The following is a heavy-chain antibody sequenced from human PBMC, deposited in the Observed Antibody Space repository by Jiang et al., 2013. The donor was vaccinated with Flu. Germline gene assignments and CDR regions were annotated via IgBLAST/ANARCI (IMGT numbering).Heavy chain of an antibody. D-gene: IGHD5-12*01. Sequence: GLVQPGGSLRLSCAASGFTFSSYAMSWVRQAPGKGLEWVSTISGSDGRTYYADSVKGRFTISRDNSKNTLYLQVNSLRAEDTAVYYCAKTRLPHFDYWGQGTLVTVSS. CDR1: GFTFSSYA. V-gene: IGHV3-23*01. CDR2: ISGSDGRT. CDR3: AKTRLPHFDY. J-gene: IGHJ4*02.